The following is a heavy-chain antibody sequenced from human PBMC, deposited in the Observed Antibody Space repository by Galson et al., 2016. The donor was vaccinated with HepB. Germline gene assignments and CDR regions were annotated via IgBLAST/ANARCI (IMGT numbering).Heavy chain of an antibody. CDR2: INSDGTIS. V-gene: IGHV3-74*01. CDR3: GRDHSVVLTTAYNWFDP. Sequence: LRLSCAASGFAFGSHWMHWVRQVPGKGLVWVSRINSDGTISNYADSVKGRFTIPRDNAKNTLYLQMNSLRVEDTAVYYCGRDHSVVLTTAYNWFDPWGQGTLVTVSS. J-gene: IGHJ5*02. CDR1: GFAFGSHW. D-gene: IGHD4-23*01.